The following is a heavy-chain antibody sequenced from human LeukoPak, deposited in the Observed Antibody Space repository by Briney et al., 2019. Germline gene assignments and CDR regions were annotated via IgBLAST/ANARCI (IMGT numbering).Heavy chain of an antibody. CDR1: GGSFSGYY. Sequence: SETLSLTCAVYGGSFSGYYWSWIRQPPGKGLEWIGEINHSGSTNYNPSLKSRVTISVDTSKNQFSLKLSSVTAADTAVYYCARASSTMIVVYDYWGQGTLVTVSS. CDR2: INHSGST. V-gene: IGHV4-34*01. J-gene: IGHJ4*02. CDR3: ARASSTMIVVYDY. D-gene: IGHD3-22*01.